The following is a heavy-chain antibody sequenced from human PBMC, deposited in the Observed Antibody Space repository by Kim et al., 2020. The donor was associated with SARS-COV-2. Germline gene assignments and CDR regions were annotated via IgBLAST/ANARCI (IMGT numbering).Heavy chain of an antibody. V-gene: IGHV4-34*01. Sequence: SETLSLTCAVYGGSFSGYYWSWIRQPPGKGLEWIGEINHSGSTNYNPSLKSRVTISVDTSKNQFSLKLSSVTAADTAVYYCARGGYSYGYGKNWFDPWGQGTLVTVSS. J-gene: IGHJ5*02. CDR3: ARGGYSYGYGKNWFDP. D-gene: IGHD5-18*01. CDR1: GGSFSGYY. CDR2: INHSGST.